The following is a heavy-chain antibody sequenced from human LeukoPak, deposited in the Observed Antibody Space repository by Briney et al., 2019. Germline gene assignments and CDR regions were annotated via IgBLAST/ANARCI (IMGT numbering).Heavy chain of an antibody. CDR1: GFTFSDYS. CDR3: ARDRYDSSGYYCISDY. V-gene: IGHV3-48*04. J-gene: IGHJ4*02. Sequence: PGGSLRLSCAASGFTFSDYSMSWVRQAPGKGLEWVSYITSGSTTIYYADSVRGRFTISRDNAKNSLYLQMNSLRAEDTAVYYCARDRYDSSGYYCISDYWGQGTLVTVSS. CDR2: ITSGSTTI. D-gene: IGHD3-22*01.